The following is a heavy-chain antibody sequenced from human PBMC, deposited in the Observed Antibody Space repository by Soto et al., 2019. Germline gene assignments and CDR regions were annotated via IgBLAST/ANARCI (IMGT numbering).Heavy chain of an antibody. Sequence: PGGSLRLSCAASGFTFDDYAMHWVRQAPGKGLEWVSLISWDGGSTYYADSVKGRFTISRDNSKNSLYLQMNSLRAEDTAFYYCEKEMRGLRITIRSRWPLIDYWGQGTLVTVSS. J-gene: IGHJ4*02. CDR3: EKEMRGLRITIRSRWPLIDY. D-gene: IGHD3-10*01. CDR2: ISWDGGST. V-gene: IGHV3-43D*04. CDR1: GFTFDDYA.